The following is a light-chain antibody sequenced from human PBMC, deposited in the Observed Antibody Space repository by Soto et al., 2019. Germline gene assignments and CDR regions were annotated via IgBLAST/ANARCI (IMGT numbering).Light chain of an antibody. CDR3: SSYTGGSTYV. CDR1: SNDVGGYNY. J-gene: IGLJ1*01. Sequence: QSVLTQPASVSGSPGQSITISCTGTSNDVGGYNYVSWYQQHPGKAPKLMMYDVSHRPSGVSNRFSGSKSANTASLTISGLQTEGEADYYCSSYTGGSTYVFGTGTKLTVL. CDR2: DVS. V-gene: IGLV2-14*03.